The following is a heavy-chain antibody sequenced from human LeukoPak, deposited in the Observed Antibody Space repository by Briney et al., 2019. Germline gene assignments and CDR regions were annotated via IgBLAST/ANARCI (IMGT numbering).Heavy chain of an antibody. CDR3: ARGAPYYYDRSCYLFDY. J-gene: IGHJ4*02. D-gene: IGHD3-22*01. V-gene: IGHV4-59*01. Sequence: SETLSLTCTVSGGSINSYYSSWIRQPPGKGLEWIGYIYYSGSTNYNPSLKSRVTISVDTSKNQFSLKLSSVTATDTAVYYCARGAPYYYDRSCYLFDYWGQGTLVNVSS. CDR2: IYYSGST. CDR1: GGSINSYY.